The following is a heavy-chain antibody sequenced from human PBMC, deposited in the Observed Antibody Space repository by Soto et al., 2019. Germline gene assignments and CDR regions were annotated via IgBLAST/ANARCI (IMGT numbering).Heavy chain of an antibody. D-gene: IGHD1-26*01. CDR2: IYYSGST. CDR3: ARTLVGAPPFDY. Sequence: QVQLQESGPGLVKPSQTLSLTCTVSGGSISSGNYYWSWIRQPPGKGLEWIGYIYYSGSTYYNPSLKSRVTIAVDTSKNQFALKLSSVTAADPAVYYCARTLVGAPPFDYWGQGTLVTVSS. CDR1: GGSISSGNYY. J-gene: IGHJ4*02. V-gene: IGHV4-30-4*01.